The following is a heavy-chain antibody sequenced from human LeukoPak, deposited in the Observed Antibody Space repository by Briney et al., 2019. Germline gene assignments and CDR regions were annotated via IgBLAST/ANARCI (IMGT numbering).Heavy chain of an antibody. V-gene: IGHV3-23*01. CDR1: GFTFSDYY. D-gene: IGHD4-17*01. CDR3: AKTTTVPKGAVDY. J-gene: IGHJ4*02. Sequence: PGGSLRLSWAASGFTFSDYYMSWIRQAPGKGLEWVSAISGSGGSTYYADSVKGRFTISRDNSKNTLYLQMNSLRAEDTAVYYCAKTTTVPKGAVDYWGQGTLVTVSS. CDR2: ISGSGGST.